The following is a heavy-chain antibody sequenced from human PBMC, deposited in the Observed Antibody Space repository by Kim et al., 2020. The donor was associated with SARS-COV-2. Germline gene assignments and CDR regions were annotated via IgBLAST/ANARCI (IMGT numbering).Heavy chain of an antibody. D-gene: IGHD3-9*01. CDR3: ARDILTAYDYGMAV. J-gene: IGHJ6*02. Sequence: YADSVKGRFTISRANAKSSLYLQTNSMRDEDTAVYYCARDILTAYDYGMAVWGQGTTVTVSS. V-gene: IGHV3-48*02.